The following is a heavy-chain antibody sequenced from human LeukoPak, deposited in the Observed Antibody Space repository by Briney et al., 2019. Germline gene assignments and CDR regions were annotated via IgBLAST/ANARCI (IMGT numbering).Heavy chain of an antibody. J-gene: IGHJ3*02. D-gene: IGHD3-22*01. CDR3: ARGKTYYDISKDAFDI. V-gene: IGHV4-59*01. CDR1: SGSISSYY. CDR2: IYYSGST. Sequence: SETLSLTCTVSSGSISSYYWSWIRQPPGKGLEWIGYIYYSGSTNYNPSLKSRVTISVDTSKNQFSLKLSSVTAADTAVYYCARGKTYYDISKDAFDIWGQGTMVTVST.